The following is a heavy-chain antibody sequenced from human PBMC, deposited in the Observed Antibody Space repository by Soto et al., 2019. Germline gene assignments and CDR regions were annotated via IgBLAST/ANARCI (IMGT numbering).Heavy chain of an antibody. J-gene: IGHJ4*02. D-gene: IGHD5-12*01. V-gene: IGHV3-33*06. CDR3: AKDNTVATTIEY. CDR1: GFTSNSFG. Sequence: QVQLVESGGGVVQPGRSLRLSCAASGFTSNSFGMHWVRQAPGKGLEWVAVIWYDGSNKYYADSVKGRFTVSRDNSKNTLYLQMNSLRAEDTAVYYCAKDNTVATTIEYWGQGTLVTVSS. CDR2: IWYDGSNK.